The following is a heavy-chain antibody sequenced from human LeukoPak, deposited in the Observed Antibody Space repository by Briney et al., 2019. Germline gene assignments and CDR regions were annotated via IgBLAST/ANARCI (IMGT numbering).Heavy chain of an antibody. CDR1: GFTVSSNS. J-gene: IGHJ6*03. V-gene: IGHV3-21*01. CDR3: AREGVYSSSWLYYYYYYMDV. Sequence: GGSLRLSCTVSGFTVSSNSMSWVRQAPGKGLEWVSSISSSSSYIYYADSVKGRFTISRDNAKNSLYLQMNSLRAEDTAVYYCAREGVYSSSWLYYYYYYMDVWGKGTTVTVSS. CDR2: ISSSSSYI. D-gene: IGHD6-6*01.